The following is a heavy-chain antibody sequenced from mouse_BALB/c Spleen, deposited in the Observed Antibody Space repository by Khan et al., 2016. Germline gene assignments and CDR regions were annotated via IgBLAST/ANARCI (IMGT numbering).Heavy chain of an antibody. J-gene: IGHJ2*01. CDR2: IYPGDGDT. D-gene: IGHD1-1*01. CDR1: GYTFTSYW. V-gene: IGHV1-87*01. CDR3: ASSYGSSYDYFDY. Sequence: QVQLQQSGAELARPGASVKLSCKASGYTFTSYWMQWVKQRPGQGLEWIGAIYPGDGDTRYTQKFKGKATLTADKSSSTAYMQLSSLASEDSAVYYFASSYGSSYDYFDYWGKGPTLTVSS.